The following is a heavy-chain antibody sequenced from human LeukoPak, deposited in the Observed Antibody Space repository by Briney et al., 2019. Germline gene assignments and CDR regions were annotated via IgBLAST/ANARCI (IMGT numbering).Heavy chain of an antibody. CDR3: AKDIGRDGYNTLDY. CDR2: ISYDGSNK. Sequence: GGSLRLSCAASGFTSSSYGMHWVRQAPGKGLEWVAVISYDGSNKYYADSVKGRFTISRDNSKNTLYLQMNSLRAEDTALYYCAKDIGRDGYNTLDYWGQGTLVTVSS. J-gene: IGHJ4*02. D-gene: IGHD5-24*01. V-gene: IGHV3-30*18. CDR1: GFTSSSYG.